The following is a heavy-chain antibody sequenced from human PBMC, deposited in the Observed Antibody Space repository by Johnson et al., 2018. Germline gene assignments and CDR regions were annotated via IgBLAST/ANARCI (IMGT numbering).Heavy chain of an antibody. Sequence: QVQLVESGGGVVQPGRSLRLSCAASGFTFSSYGMHWVRQAPGKGLEWVAVISYDGSNKYYADSVKGPFTISRDNSKNTLYLQMNSLRPEATAVYYCAGVSCGGAFDIWGQGTMVTVSS. CDR1: GFTFSSYG. J-gene: IGHJ3*02. D-gene: IGHD3-16*01. V-gene: IGHV3-30*03. CDR2: ISYDGSNK. CDR3: AGVSCGGAFDI.